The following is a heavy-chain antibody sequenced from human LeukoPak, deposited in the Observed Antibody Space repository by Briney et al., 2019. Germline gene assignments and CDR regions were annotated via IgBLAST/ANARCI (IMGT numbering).Heavy chain of an antibody. CDR2: ISAYNGNT. CDR3: ARVTFDRYYYDSDY. D-gene: IGHD3-22*01. J-gene: IGHJ4*02. V-gene: IGHV1-18*01. CDR1: GYTFTSYG. Sequence: ASVTVSCKASGYTFTSYGISWVRQAPGQGLEGMGWISAYNGNTNYAQKLQGRVTMTTDTSTSTAYMELRSLRSDDTAVYYCARVTFDRYYYDSDYWGQGTLVTVSS.